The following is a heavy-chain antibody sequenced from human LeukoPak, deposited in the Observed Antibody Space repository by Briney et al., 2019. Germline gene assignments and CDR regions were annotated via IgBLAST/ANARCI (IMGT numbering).Heavy chain of an antibody. Sequence: SQTLSLTCTVSGGSISSGSYYWSWIRQPAGKGLEWIGRIYTSGSTNYNPSLKSRVTISVDTSKNQFPLKLSSVTAADTAVYYCTGKRSGSAYWGQGTLVTVSS. CDR3: TGKRSGSAY. CDR2: IYTSGST. J-gene: IGHJ4*02. CDR1: GGSISSGSYY. V-gene: IGHV4-61*02. D-gene: IGHD3-3*01.